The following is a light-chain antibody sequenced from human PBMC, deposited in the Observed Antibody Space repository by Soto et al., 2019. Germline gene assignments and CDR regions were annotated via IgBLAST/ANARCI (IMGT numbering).Light chain of an antibody. J-gene: IGLJ1*01. CDR2: EVS. CDR3: CSYAGSSTFYV. V-gene: IGLV2-23*02. Sequence: QSALTQPASVSGSPGQSITISCTGTSSDVGSYNLVSWYLQHPGKAPKLMIYEVSKRPSGVSNRFSGSKSGNTASLTISGLQAEDEADYYCCSYAGSSTFYVFGTGTKLTVL. CDR1: SSDVGSYNL.